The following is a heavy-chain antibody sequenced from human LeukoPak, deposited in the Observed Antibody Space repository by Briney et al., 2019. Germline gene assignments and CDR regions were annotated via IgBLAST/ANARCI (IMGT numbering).Heavy chain of an antibody. Sequence: GGSLRLSCAASEFSVGSNYMTWVRQAPGKGLEWVSLIYSGGSTYYADSVKGRFTISRDNSKNTLYLQMNSLRAEDTAVYYCARETGYSSGWYEYWGQGTLVTVSS. CDR2: IYSGGST. J-gene: IGHJ4*02. D-gene: IGHD6-19*01. CDR1: EFSVGSNY. V-gene: IGHV3-66*02. CDR3: ARETGYSSGWYEY.